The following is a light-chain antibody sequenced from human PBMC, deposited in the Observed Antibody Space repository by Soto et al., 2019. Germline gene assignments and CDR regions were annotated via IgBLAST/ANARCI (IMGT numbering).Light chain of an antibody. CDR3: ASYAGSRTYV. CDR1: SDIGNYNL. Sequence: QSALTQPASVSGSPGQSVTISCSGSDIGNYNLVSWYQHLPGRAPKLLIFDVTMRPSGISARFSGSKSASTASLTISGLQAEDEGDYYCASYAGSRTYVFGSGTKVTVL. CDR2: DVT. J-gene: IGLJ1*01. V-gene: IGLV2-23*02.